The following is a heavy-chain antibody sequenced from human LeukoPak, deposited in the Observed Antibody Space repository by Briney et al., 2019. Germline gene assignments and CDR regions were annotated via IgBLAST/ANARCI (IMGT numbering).Heavy chain of an antibody. CDR3: AITKLERSPSFFDY. CDR2: IYTSGST. Sequence: PSETLSLTCTVSGGSISSYYWSWIRQPAGKGLEWIGRIYTSGSTNYNPSLKSRVTMSVDTSKNQFSLKLSSVTAADTAVYYCAITKLERSPSFFDYWGQGTLVTVSS. D-gene: IGHD1-1*01. J-gene: IGHJ4*02. CDR1: GGSISSYY. V-gene: IGHV4-4*07.